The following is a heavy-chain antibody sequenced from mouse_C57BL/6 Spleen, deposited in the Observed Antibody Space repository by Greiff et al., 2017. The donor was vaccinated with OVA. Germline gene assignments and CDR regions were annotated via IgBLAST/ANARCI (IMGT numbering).Heavy chain of an antibody. D-gene: IGHD1-1*01. Sequence: QVQLQQPGAELVRPGTSVKLSCKASGYTFPSYWMHWVKQRPGQGLEWIGVIDPSDSYTNYNQKFKGKATLTVDTSSSTAYMQLSSLTSEDSAVYYCAREAIYYYGSSWAMDYWGQGTSVTVSS. V-gene: IGHV1-59*01. CDR3: AREAIYYYGSSWAMDY. CDR1: GYTFPSYW. J-gene: IGHJ4*01. CDR2: IDPSDSYT.